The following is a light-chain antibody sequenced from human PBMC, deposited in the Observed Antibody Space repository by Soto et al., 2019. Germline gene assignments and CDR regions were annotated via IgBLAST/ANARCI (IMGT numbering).Light chain of an antibody. CDR2: GAS. CDR3: QQYAEYST. Sequence: DIHLTQSPSSLSASVGDRVTMTCRASGRVGSSLAWYQKKAGEAPQLLFHGASTAAPDVPLRFSASGSGTEFTLVIVSLQAGDFGTFYCQQYAEYSTFGRGTRLEI. V-gene: IGKV1-5*01. J-gene: IGKJ2*01. CDR1: GRVGSS.